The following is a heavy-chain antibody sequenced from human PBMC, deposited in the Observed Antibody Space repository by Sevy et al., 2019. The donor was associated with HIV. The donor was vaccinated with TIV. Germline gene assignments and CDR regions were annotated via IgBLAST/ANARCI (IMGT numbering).Heavy chain of an antibody. CDR3: ARDQGGRGRQGFDY. D-gene: IGHD2-15*01. Sequence: ASVKVSGKTSGYSFSSYYMNWVRQAPGQGLELLGIINTSGGATNYAQKVLGRVTMTRDTSTSTVYMELSSLRSEDTAVYYCARDQGGRGRQGFDYWGQGTLVTVSS. V-gene: IGHV1-46*01. CDR2: INTSGGAT. CDR1: GYSFSSYY. J-gene: IGHJ4*02.